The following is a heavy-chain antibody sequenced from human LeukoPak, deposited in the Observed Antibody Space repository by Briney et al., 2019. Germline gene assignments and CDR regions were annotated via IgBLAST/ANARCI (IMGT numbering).Heavy chain of an antibody. Sequence: GGSLRLSCAASGFTFSSYAMNWVRQAPGKGLVWVSAINGSGGSTYYADSVKGRFTISRDNSKNTLYLQMNSLRAEDTAVYYCAKGSGWCDYWGQGTLVTVSS. V-gene: IGHV3-23*01. D-gene: IGHD6-19*01. J-gene: IGHJ4*02. CDR1: GFTFSSYA. CDR3: AKGSGWCDY. CDR2: INGSGGST.